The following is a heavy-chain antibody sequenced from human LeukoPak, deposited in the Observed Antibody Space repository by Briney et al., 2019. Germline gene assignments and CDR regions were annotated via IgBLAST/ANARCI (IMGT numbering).Heavy chain of an antibody. CDR1: GFTFSSYA. CDR3: ARVSAPRWLQLGPDY. J-gene: IGHJ4*02. V-gene: IGHV3-30*09. Sequence: GGSLRLSCAASGFTFSSYAMHWVRQAPGKGLEWVAVISYDGSNKYYADSVKRRFAISRDNSKNTLYLQMNSLRAEDTAVYYCARVSAPRWLQLGPDYWGQGTLVTVSS. CDR2: ISYDGSNK. D-gene: IGHD5-24*01.